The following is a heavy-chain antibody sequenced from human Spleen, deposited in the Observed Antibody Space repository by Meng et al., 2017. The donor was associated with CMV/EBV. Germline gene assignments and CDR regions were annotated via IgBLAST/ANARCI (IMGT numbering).Heavy chain of an antibody. D-gene: IGHD1-26*01. V-gene: IGHV3-53*01. CDR2: IYSGGST. CDR3: ARDGKGYYYGMDV. J-gene: IGHJ6*02. CDR1: GFTVSSNY. Sequence: GESLKISCAASGFTVSSNYMSWGRQAPGKGLEWVSVIYSGGSTYYADSVKGRFTISRDNSKNTLYLQMNSLRAEDTAVYYCARDGKGYYYGMDVWGQGTTVTVSS.